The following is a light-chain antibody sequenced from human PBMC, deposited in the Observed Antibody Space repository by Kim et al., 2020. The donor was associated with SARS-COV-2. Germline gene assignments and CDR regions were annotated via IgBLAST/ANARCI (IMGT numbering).Light chain of an antibody. J-gene: IGLJ3*02. V-gene: IGLV6-57*01. CDR3: QSYDSSNWV. CDR1: SGRIASNY. Sequence: GKTVTISFTRSSGRIASNYVQWYQQRPGSSPTTVIYEDNQRPSGVPDRFSGSIDSSSNSASLTISGLKTEDEADYYCQSYDSSNWVFGGGTQLTVL. CDR2: EDN.